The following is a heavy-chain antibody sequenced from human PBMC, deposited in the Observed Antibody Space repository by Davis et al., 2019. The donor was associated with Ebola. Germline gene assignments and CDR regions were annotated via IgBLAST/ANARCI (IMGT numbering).Heavy chain of an antibody. CDR3: AREAVWRFDP. CDR2: IRQDGSEK. V-gene: IGHV3-7*03. J-gene: IGHJ5*02. D-gene: IGHD3-16*01. Sequence: GESLKISCAASGFSFSSHWMSWVRQAPGKGLEWVANIRQDGSEKHYVDSVKGRFTISSDNAKNSLYLQMNSLRAEDTAVYYCAREAVWRFDPWGQGTLVTVSS. CDR1: GFSFSSHW.